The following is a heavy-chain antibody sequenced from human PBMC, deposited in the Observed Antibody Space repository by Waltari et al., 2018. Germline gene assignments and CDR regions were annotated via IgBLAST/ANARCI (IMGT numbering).Heavy chain of an antibody. CDR3: ATDNWNRYSFDI. V-gene: IGHV4-4*02. Sequence: QVQLQESGPGLVKPSGTLSLTCAVSGDSISSSNWWSWVRQPPGKGLAWIGGIYHSGSTNYNPSLKSRVTISVDKSKNQFSLKLTSVTAADTAVYYCATDNWNRYSFDIWGQGTMVTVSS. CDR1: GDSISSSNW. D-gene: IGHD1-20*01. CDR2: IYHSGST. J-gene: IGHJ3*02.